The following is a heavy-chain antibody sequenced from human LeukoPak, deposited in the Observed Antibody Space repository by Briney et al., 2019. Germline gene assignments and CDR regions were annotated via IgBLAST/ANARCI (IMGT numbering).Heavy chain of an antibody. CDR3: AKIPVSYSSGWSNFDY. CDR1: GFTFSDYY. D-gene: IGHD6-19*01. CDR2: ISSSGSTI. Sequence: GGSLRLSCAASGFTFSDYYMSWIRQAPGKGLEWVSYISSSGSTIYYADSVKGRFTISRDNAKNSLYLQMNSLRAEDTAVYYCAKIPVSYSSGWSNFDYWGRGTLVTVSS. V-gene: IGHV3-11*01. J-gene: IGHJ4*02.